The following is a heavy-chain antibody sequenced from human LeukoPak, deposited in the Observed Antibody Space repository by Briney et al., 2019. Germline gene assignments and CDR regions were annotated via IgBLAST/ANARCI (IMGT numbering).Heavy chain of an antibody. D-gene: IGHD3-3*01. Sequence: GRSLSLSCAASGFTFSNYAVHWVRQAPGKGLEWVAVISFDGRDKYYADSVMGRFAISRDYSKNTLFLQVNSLRAEDTAVYYCARSEYYYYQMDVWGKGTTVTVSS. J-gene: IGHJ6*03. CDR2: ISFDGRDK. CDR1: GFTFSNYA. CDR3: ARSEYYYYQMDV. V-gene: IGHV3-30*01.